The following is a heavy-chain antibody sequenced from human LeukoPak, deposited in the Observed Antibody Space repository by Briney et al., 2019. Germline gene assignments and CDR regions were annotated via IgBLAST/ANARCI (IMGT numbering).Heavy chain of an antibody. V-gene: IGHV4-30-2*01. D-gene: IGHD2-15*01. Sequence: SETLSLTCAVSGGSISSGGYSWSWIRHPPGKGLEWIGYIYHSGSTYYNPSLKSRVTISVDRSKNQFSLKLSSVTAADTAVYYCASRKVDYYYGMDVWGKGTTVTDSS. CDR1: GGSISSGGYS. J-gene: IGHJ6*04. CDR3: ASRKVDYYYGMDV. CDR2: IYHSGST.